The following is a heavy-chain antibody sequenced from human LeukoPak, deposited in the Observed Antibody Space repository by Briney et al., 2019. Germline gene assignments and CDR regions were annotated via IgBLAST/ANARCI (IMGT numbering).Heavy chain of an antibody. CDR1: GYTFTGYY. D-gene: IGHD3-10*01. CDR2: INPNSGDT. V-gene: IGHV1-2*02. Sequence: ASVKVSCKASGYTFTGYYMHWVRQAPGQGLEWMGWINPNSGDTNYAQKFQGRVTMTRDTSISTAYMELSRLRSDDTAVYFCARDQTALLPGLDYWGQGSLVSVSS. J-gene: IGHJ4*02. CDR3: ARDQTALLPGLDY.